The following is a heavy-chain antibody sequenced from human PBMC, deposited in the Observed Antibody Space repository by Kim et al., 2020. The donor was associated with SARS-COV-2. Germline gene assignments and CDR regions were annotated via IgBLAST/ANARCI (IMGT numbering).Heavy chain of an antibody. Sequence: ASVKVSCKASGYTFTSYYMHWVRQAPGQGLEWMGIINPSGGSTSYAQKFQGRVTMTRDTSTSTVYMELSSLRSEDTAVYYCARAPLMITFGGVIVYVPSMDVGGQGTTVTVSS. J-gene: IGHJ6*02. CDR1: GYTFTSYY. CDR3: ARAPLMITFGGVIVYVPSMDV. CDR2: INPSGGST. D-gene: IGHD3-16*02. V-gene: IGHV1-46*01.